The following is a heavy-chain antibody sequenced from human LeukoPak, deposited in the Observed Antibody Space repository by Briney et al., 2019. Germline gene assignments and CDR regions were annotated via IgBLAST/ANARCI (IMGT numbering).Heavy chain of an antibody. CDR2: IYYSGNT. V-gene: IGHV4-59*08. Sequence: SETLSLTCTVSGGSISSFYWSWVRQSPGKGLEWIGYIYYSGNTNYNPALKSRVTLFIDTSKIQFSLKLSSVTAADTAVYYCARTMDYNWFDPWGQGTLVTVSS. D-gene: IGHD2-2*03. CDR3: ARTMDYNWFDP. J-gene: IGHJ5*02. CDR1: GGSISSFY.